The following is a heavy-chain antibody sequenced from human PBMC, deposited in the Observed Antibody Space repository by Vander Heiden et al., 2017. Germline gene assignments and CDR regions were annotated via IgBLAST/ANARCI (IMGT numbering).Heavy chain of an antibody. CDR3: ARGDYYGSGSSDY. J-gene: IGHJ4*02. Sequence: EVQLVESGGGLVQPGGSLRLSCAASGFPFSSYSMNWVRQAPGKGLEWVSYISSSSSTIYYADAVKGRFTISRDNAKNSLYLQMNRLRAEDTAVYYCARGDYYGSGSSDYWGQGPLVTVSS. V-gene: IGHV3-48*01. CDR2: ISSSSSTI. CDR1: GFPFSSYS. D-gene: IGHD3-10*01.